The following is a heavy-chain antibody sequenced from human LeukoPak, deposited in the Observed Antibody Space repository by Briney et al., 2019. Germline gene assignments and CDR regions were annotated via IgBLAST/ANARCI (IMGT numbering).Heavy chain of an antibody. D-gene: IGHD3-9*01. CDR3: ARVFTYYDILTGYYKGPPDAFDI. CDR2: ISSSGSTI. Sequence: GGSLRLSCAASGFTFSDYYMSWIRQAPGKGLEWVSYISSSGSTIYYADSVKGRFTISRDNAKNSLYLQMNSLRAEDTAVYYCARVFTYYDILTGYYKGPPDAFDIWGQGTMVTVSS. CDR1: GFTFSDYY. J-gene: IGHJ3*02. V-gene: IGHV3-11*01.